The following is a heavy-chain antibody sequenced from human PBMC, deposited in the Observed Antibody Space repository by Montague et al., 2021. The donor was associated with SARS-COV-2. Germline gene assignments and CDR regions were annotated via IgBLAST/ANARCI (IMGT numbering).Heavy chain of an antibody. CDR3: VRSYYDILTAYKYPFDY. CDR1: GFSLSTSGMR. D-gene: IGHD3-9*01. J-gene: IGHJ4*02. Sequence: PALVKPTQTLTLTCTFSGFSLSTSGMRASWIRQPPGKALEWLARIDWDADKFYSTSLKTRLTISKDTSNNQVVLTMTNMDPVDTATYYCVRSYYDILTAYKYPFDYWGQGTLVTVSS. V-gene: IGHV2-70*04. CDR2: IDWDADK.